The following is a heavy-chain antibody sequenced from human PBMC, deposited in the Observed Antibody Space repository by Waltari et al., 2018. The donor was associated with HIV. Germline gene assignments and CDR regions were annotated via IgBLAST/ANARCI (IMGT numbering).Heavy chain of an antibody. CDR3: ARDWGSGSYR. CDR1: GFTFSSYE. Sequence: EVQLVESGGGLVQPGGSLRLSCAASGFTFSSYEMNWVRQAPGKGLEWVSYISSSGSTIYYADSVKGRFTISRDNAKNSLYLQMNSLRAEDTAVYNCARDWGSGSYRWGQGTLVTVSS. D-gene: IGHD3-10*01. J-gene: IGHJ4*02. V-gene: IGHV3-48*03. CDR2: ISSSGSTI.